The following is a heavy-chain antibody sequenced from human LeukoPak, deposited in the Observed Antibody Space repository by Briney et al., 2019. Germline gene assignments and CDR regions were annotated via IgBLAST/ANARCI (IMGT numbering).Heavy chain of an antibody. CDR2: ISSSSSYI. V-gene: IGHV3-21*04. CDR3: PKDPLEGLPTVTTPWFDP. CDR1: GFTFSSYS. D-gene: IGHD4-11*01. Sequence: GGSLRLSCAASGFTFSSYSMNWVRQAPGKGLEWVSSISSSSSYIYYADSVKGRFTISRDNAKNSLYLQMNSLRAEDTAVYYCPKDPLEGLPTVTTPWFDPWGQGTLVTVSS. J-gene: IGHJ5*02.